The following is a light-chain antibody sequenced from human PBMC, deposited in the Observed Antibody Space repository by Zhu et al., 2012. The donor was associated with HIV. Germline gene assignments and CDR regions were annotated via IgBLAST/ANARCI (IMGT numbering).Light chain of an antibody. CDR3: QQYDGSPLT. Sequence: EIVLTQSPGTLSLSPGERATLSCRASQSVSSSYLAWYQQKPGQAPRLLIYGASSRATGIPDRFSGSGSGTDFTLTISRLEPEDFAVYYCQQYDGSPLTFGGGTKVESK. J-gene: IGKJ4*01. CDR1: QSVSSSY. V-gene: IGKV3-20*01. CDR2: GAS.